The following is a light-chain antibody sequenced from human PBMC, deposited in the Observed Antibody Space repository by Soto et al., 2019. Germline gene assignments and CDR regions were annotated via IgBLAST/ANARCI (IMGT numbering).Light chain of an antibody. J-gene: IGKJ1*01. CDR2: HAS. V-gene: IGKV1-5*01. Sequence: DIQITQSPSTRPASVGDRVTITCRASQSLDRWLAWYQQRPGQAPRLLIYHASSLATGVPYRFSGSGSGTDFTLTISRLQPDDFAAYYCQQYNSYGTFGQGTKVDIK. CDR1: QSLDRW. CDR3: QQYNSYGT.